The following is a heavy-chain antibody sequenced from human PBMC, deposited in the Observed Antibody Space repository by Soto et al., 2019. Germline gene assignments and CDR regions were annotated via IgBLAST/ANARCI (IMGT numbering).Heavy chain of an antibody. D-gene: IGHD4-4*01. Sequence: PSETLSLTCTVSGDSISRYYWSWIRQPPGKGLEWIGYIYYSGSTSYNPSLESRVTISVDTSENQFSLKLSSVTAADTAVYYCARLRRMTAITVSYYFDYWGQGTLVTVS. CDR1: GDSISRYY. CDR3: ARLRRMTAITVSYYFDY. J-gene: IGHJ4*02. V-gene: IGHV4-59*01. CDR2: IYYSGST.